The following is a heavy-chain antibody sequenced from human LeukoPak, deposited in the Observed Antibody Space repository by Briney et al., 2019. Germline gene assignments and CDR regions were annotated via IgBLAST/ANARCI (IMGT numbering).Heavy chain of an antibody. CDR3: AKLQADYYFDY. CDR1: GFTFSNYA. J-gene: IGHJ4*02. CDR2: VTGGGDIT. D-gene: IGHD6-13*01. V-gene: IGHV3-23*01. Sequence: PGGSLRLSCAASGFTFSNYAMNWVRQAPGKGLEWVSVVTGGGDITDYADSVKGRFTTSRDNSHNTLYLQMNSLRVEDTAVYYCAKLQADYYFDYWGQGTLVTVSS.